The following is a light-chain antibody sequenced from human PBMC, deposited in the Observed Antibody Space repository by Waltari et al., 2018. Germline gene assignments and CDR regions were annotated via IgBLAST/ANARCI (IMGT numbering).Light chain of an antibody. V-gene: IGLV2-23*02. CDR3: CSYAGSSTFEI. CDR1: RSDIGSYSL. CDR2: DVT. Sequence: QSALTQPASVSGSPGQSITISCSGSRSDIGSYSLVSWYQQHPGKAPKLMIYDVTKRPSGVSDRFSGSKSGNTAYLTISGLQADDEAHYHCCSYAGSSTFEIFGGGTKVTVL. J-gene: IGLJ2*01.